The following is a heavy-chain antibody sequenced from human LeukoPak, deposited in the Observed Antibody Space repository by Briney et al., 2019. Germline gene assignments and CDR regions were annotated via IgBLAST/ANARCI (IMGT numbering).Heavy chain of an antibody. CDR1: GYTFTGYY. Sequence: ASVKVSCKASGYTFTGYYMHWVRQAPGQGLEWMGWINPNSGGTNYAQKLQGRVTMTRDTSISTAYMELSRLRSDDTAVYYCAAVSSSWSGHYWGQGTLVTVSS. CDR3: AAVSSSWSGHY. D-gene: IGHD6-13*01. V-gene: IGHV1-2*02. CDR2: INPNSGGT. J-gene: IGHJ4*02.